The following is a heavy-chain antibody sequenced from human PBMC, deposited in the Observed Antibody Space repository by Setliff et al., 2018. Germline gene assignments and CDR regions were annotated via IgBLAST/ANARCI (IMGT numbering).Heavy chain of an antibody. J-gene: IGHJ4*02. CDR3: ATSDWYAAFDH. V-gene: IGHV3-21*01. D-gene: IGHD6-19*01. CDR1: GFTFGTYS. Sequence: RLSCAASGFTFGTYSMNWVRQAPGKGLEWVSLISSSSSYIYYADSVKGRFTISRDNAKNSLFLQMNSLRAEDAAVYYCATSDWYAAFDHWGQGTLVTVSS. CDR2: ISSSSSYI.